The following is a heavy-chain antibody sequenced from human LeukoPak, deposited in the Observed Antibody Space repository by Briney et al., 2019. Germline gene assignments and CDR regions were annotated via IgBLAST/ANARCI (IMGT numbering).Heavy chain of an antibody. CDR2: IYYSGST. V-gene: IGHV4-59*12. CDR1: GGSISSYY. Sequence: WETLSLTCTVFGGSISSYYWSWIRQPPGKGLEWIGYIYYSGSTNYNPSLKSRVTISVDTSKNQFSLKLSSVTAADTAVYYCARAVTSSSSWYKWVNWFDPWGQGTLVTVSS. D-gene: IGHD6-13*01. J-gene: IGHJ5*02. CDR3: ARAVTSSSSWYKWVNWFDP.